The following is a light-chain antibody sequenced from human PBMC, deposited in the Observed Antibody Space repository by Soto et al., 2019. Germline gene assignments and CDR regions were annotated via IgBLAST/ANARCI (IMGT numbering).Light chain of an antibody. V-gene: IGKV3-20*01. Sequence: EIGLMQSPGTLSLSPGERSTLSCRASQSVSNNYVAWYQQKPGQAPRLLIAGASSRATRIPDRFSGSGSGTDFTLTISRLEPEDFAVYYWQQYGSSPPLNFGGGTKVEIK. CDR2: GAS. CDR3: QQYGSSPPLN. CDR1: QSVSNNY. J-gene: IGKJ4*01.